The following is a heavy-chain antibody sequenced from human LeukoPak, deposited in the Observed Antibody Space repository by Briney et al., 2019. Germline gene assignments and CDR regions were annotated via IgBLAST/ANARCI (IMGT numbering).Heavy chain of an antibody. J-gene: IGHJ3*02. Sequence: GGSLRLSCAASGFTFDNYGMSWVRQVPGKGLEWVSSINGNGGSTAYADSVKGRFTISRGNTKNTLYLQMNSLRSEDTAVYYCARGMVRGVIGGGAFDIWGQGTMVTVSS. D-gene: IGHD3-10*01. CDR2: INGNGGST. CDR1: GFTFDNYG. CDR3: ARGMVRGVIGGGAFDI. V-gene: IGHV3-20*04.